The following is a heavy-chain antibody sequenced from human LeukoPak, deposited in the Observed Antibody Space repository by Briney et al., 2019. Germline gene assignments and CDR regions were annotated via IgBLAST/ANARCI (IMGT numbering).Heavy chain of an antibody. CDR3: ARSWNFWSGYYYMDV. D-gene: IGHD3-3*01. Sequence: ASVKVSCKASGYTFTSYGISWVRQAPGQGLEWMGWISAYDGNTNYAQKLQGRVTMTRDTSISTAYMELSRLRSDDTAVYYCARSWNFWSGYYYMDVWGKGTTVTVSS. V-gene: IGHV1-18*01. CDR1: GYTFTSYG. J-gene: IGHJ6*03. CDR2: ISAYDGNT.